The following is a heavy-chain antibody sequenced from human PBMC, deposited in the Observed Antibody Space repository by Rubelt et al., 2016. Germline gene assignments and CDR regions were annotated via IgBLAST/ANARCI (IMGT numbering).Heavy chain of an antibody. CDR3: GRDWESVGPDY. J-gene: IGHJ4*02. CDR2: ISTSNGNI. D-gene: IGHD1-26*01. CDR1: GYTFTTFG. V-gene: IGHV1-18*01. Sequence: QVQLVQSGAEVKKPGASVKVSCKTSGYTFTTFGISWIRQAPGQGLEWMGWISTSNGNIKYGEKFQGRVTMTTDTSTSTVDMEMRRLRSDDTAVFYWGRDWESVGPDYWGQGTLVIVSS.